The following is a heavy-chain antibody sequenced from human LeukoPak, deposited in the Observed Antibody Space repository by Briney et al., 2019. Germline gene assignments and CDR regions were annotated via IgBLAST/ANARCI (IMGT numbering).Heavy chain of an antibody. CDR3: ARLMGIAAAGNYYYGMDV. CDR1: GYTFTSYG. V-gene: IGHV1-18*01. Sequence: GASVKVSCKASGYTFTSYGISWVRQAPGQGLEWMGWISAYNGNTNYAQKLQGRVTMTTDTSTSTAYMELRSLRSDDTAVYYCARLMGIAAAGNYYYGMDVWGQGTTVTVSS. J-gene: IGHJ6*02. D-gene: IGHD6-13*01. CDR2: ISAYNGNT.